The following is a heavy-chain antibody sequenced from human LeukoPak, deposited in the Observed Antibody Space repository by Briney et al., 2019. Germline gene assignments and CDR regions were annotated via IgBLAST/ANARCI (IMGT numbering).Heavy chain of an antibody. V-gene: IGHV3-11*01. J-gene: IGHJ5*02. CDR2: ITASGTAM. CDR1: GFTFSAHY. CDR3: VKASSSSPQYNWFDA. D-gene: IGHD6-6*01. Sequence: GGSLRLSCVASGFTFSAHYMDWVRQAPGKGLEWVSHITASGTAMFYADSVKGRFTISRDNSKNTLYLQMNSLRAEDTALYYCVKASSSSPQYNWFDAWGQGTLVTVSS.